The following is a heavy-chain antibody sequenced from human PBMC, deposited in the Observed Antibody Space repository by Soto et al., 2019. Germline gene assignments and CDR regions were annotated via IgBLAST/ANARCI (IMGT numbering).Heavy chain of an antibody. CDR2: IKSKTDGGTT. Sequence: GGSLRLSCVASGFTFSNAWMSWVRQAPGKGLEWVGRIKSKTDGGTTDYAAPVKGRFTISRDDSKNTLYLQMNSLKTEDTAVYYCTTTSPYCSSTSCYWEMWGQGTLVTVSS. CDR3: TTTSPYCSSTSCYWEM. CDR1: GFTFSNAW. J-gene: IGHJ4*02. V-gene: IGHV3-15*01. D-gene: IGHD2-2*01.